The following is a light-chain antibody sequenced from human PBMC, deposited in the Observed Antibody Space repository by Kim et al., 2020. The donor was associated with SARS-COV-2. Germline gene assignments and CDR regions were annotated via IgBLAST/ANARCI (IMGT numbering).Light chain of an antibody. CDR3: QQRGA. CDR1: QSISTY. J-gene: IGKJ1*01. V-gene: IGKV3-11*01. CDR2: DAS. Sequence: ATLSLSPGERATLTCRASQSISTYLAWYQQKPGQPPRFLIYDASKRATGIPARFSGSGSGTDFTLTISSLEPEDFAVYYCQQRGAFGQGTKLDIK.